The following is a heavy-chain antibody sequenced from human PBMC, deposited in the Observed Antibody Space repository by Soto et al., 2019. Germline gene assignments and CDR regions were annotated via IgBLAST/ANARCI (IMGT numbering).Heavy chain of an antibody. J-gene: IGHJ6*02. CDR2: ISSSSSCI. D-gene: IGHD1-26*01. V-gene: IGHV3-21*04. CDR3: AKSKRAGIVGASTYYYGMDV. Sequence: GGSLRLSCAASGFTFSSYSMNWVRQAPGKGLEWVSSISSSSSCIYYADSVKGRFTISRDNAKNTLYLQMNSLRAEDTAVYYCAKSKRAGIVGASTYYYGMDVWGQGTTVTVSS. CDR1: GFTFSSYS.